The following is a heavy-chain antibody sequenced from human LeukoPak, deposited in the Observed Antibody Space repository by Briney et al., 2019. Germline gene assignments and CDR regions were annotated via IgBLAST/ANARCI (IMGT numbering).Heavy chain of an antibody. D-gene: IGHD2/OR15-2a*01. V-gene: IGHV1-8*03. Sequence: ASVKVSCKASGYTFTSYDINWVRQAPGQGLEWMGWMNPNSDNTGYAQEFQGRVTFTKNISISTAYMELSSLRSEDTAIYYCARGYFSTFYSYYYMDVWGQGTAVTVSS. CDR2: MNPNSDNT. J-gene: IGHJ6*03. CDR1: GYTFTSYD. CDR3: ARGYFSTFYSYYYMDV.